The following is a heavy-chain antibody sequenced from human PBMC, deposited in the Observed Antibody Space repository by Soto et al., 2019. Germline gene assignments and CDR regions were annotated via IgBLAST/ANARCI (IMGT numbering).Heavy chain of an antibody. CDR3: ARGATIFGVAAYSYYEMEV. D-gene: IGHD3-3*01. V-gene: IGHV1-69*01. J-gene: IGHJ6*02. Sequence: QVQLVQSGAEVKKPGSSVKVSCRASGGTFSNYAISWVRQAPGQGLEWMGGVVPAFGTPNYAQNLQGRITITADDLTTTVDMDLSSLRSEDTAVYYCARGATIFGVAAYSYYEMEVWGQGTTVTVSS. CDR2: VVPAFGTP. CDR1: GGTFSNYA.